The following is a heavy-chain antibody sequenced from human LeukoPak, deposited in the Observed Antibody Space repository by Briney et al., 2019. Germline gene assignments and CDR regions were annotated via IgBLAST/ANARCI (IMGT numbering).Heavy chain of an antibody. Sequence: GGSLRLSCAASGFTFNIYSMSWVRQAPGKGLEWVGRIKSKTDGGTVDYAAPVKGRFTISRDDLKNTLYLEMNSLKTEDTAVYYCTKDHGSGSYYFDYWGQGTLVTVSS. J-gene: IGHJ4*02. CDR1: GFTFNIYS. D-gene: IGHD3-10*01. CDR3: TKDHGSGSYYFDY. CDR2: IKSKTDGGTV. V-gene: IGHV3-15*01.